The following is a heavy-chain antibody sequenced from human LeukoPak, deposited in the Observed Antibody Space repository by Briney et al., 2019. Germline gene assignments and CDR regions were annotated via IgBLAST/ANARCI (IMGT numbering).Heavy chain of an antibody. D-gene: IGHD3-3*01. V-gene: IGHV4-31*03. CDR3: ARAEDVGVVIMSHYMDV. CDR2: IYYSGST. CDR1: GGSISSGGYY. J-gene: IGHJ6*03. Sequence: PSETLSLTCTVSGGSISSGGYYWSWIRQHPGKGLEWIGYIYYSGSTYYNPSLKSRVTISVDTSKNQFSLKLSSVTAADTAVYYCARAEDVGVVIMSHYMDVWGKGTTVTVSS.